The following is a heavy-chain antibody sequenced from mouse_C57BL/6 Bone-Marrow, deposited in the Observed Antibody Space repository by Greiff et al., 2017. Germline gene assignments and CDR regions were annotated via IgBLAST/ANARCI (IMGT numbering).Heavy chain of an antibody. V-gene: IGHV14-3*01. CDR1: GFNIKNTY. Sequence: VQLQQSVAELVRPGASVTLSCTASGFNIKNTYMHWVKQRPEQSLEWIGRIDPANGNTKYAPKFQGKATITADTSSNTAYLQLSSLTSEDTAIYYCARSNYSNEGAMDYWGQGTSVTVSS. CDR3: ARSNYSNEGAMDY. CDR2: IDPANGNT. J-gene: IGHJ4*01. D-gene: IGHD2-5*01.